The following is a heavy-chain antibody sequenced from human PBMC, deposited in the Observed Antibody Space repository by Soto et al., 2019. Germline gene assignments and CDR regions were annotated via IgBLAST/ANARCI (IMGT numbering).Heavy chain of an antibody. D-gene: IGHD6-19*01. V-gene: IGHV3-21*01. J-gene: IGHJ5*02. CDR1: GFTFSSYS. CDR3: ARETIQYSSGWFDP. Sequence: GGSLRLSCAASGFTFSSYSMNWVRQAPGKGLEWVSSISSSGSYIYYADSVKGRFTISRDNAKNSLYLQMNSLRAEDTAVYYCARETIQYSSGWFDPWGQGTLVTVSS. CDR2: ISSSGSYI.